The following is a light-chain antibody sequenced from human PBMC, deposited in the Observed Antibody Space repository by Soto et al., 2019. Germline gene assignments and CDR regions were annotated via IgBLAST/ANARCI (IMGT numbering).Light chain of an antibody. CDR2: GAS. J-gene: IGKJ1*01. CDR1: QSVSNN. Sequence: EVVMTQKKTTLSVSPGERATLSCRASQSVSNNLAWYQQKPGQAPRLLIYGASTGATGIPARFSGSGSGTEFTLTISSLQSQDFAVYYCQQYKYWQWRFGQGTKVDI. V-gene: IGKV3-15*01. CDR3: QQYKYWQWR.